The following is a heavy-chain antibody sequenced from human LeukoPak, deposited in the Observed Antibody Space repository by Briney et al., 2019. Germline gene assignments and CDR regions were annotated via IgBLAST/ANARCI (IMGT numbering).Heavy chain of an antibody. CDR1: GFTFSRYA. Sequence: GGSLRLSCAASGFTFSRYAMSWVRQAPGKGLEWVSGICASGDSTYYADSVKGRFTISRDNSKNTLYLYMNSLSAEDTAVYYCAKARSITMVRGSPSDPWGQGTLVTVSS. D-gene: IGHD3-10*01. J-gene: IGHJ5*02. CDR3: AKARSITMVRGSPSDP. V-gene: IGHV3-23*01. CDR2: ICASGDST.